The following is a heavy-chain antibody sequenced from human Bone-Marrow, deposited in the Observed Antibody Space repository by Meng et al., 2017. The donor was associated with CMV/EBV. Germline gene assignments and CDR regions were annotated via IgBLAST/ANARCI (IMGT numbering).Heavy chain of an antibody. V-gene: IGHV3-21*01. D-gene: IGHD3-16*01. J-gene: IGHJ6*02. CDR3: ARDSRGRGGKYV. CDR1: GFTFSSYS. Sequence: GEFLKISCAASGFTFSSYSMNWVRQAPGKGLGLVSSISSSSSYIYYAESVKGLFTISRDNTKNSLYLQMSSLRAEDTAVYFCARDSRGRGGKYVWGQGTTVTVSS. CDR2: ISSSSSYI.